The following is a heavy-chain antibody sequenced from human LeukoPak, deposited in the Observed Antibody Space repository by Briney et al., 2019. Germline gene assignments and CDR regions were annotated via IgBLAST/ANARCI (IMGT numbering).Heavy chain of an antibody. Sequence: SETLSLTCTVSGGSISSYYWGWIRQPPGKGLEWIGNIFYSGSTYYGPSLKSRLTISLDTSRNQFSLKLNSVTAADTAVYYCAKSNGYGLVDIWGQGTMVTVSS. V-gene: IGHV4-59*12. D-gene: IGHD3-10*01. CDR1: GGSISSYY. J-gene: IGHJ3*02. CDR2: IFYSGST. CDR3: AKSNGYGLVDI.